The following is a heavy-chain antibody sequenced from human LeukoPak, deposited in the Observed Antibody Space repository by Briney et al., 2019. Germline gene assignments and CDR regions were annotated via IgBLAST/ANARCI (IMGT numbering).Heavy chain of an antibody. CDR3: ARGLRFLEWSIGY. D-gene: IGHD3-3*01. CDR2: IYYSGST. V-gene: IGHV4-31*03. Sequence: TLSLTCTVSGGSISSGGYYWSWIRQHPGKGLEWIGYIYYSGSTYYNPSLKSRVTISVDTSKNQFSLKLSSVTAADTAVYYCARGLRFLEWSIGYWGQGTLVTVSS. J-gene: IGHJ4*02. CDR1: GGSISSGGYY.